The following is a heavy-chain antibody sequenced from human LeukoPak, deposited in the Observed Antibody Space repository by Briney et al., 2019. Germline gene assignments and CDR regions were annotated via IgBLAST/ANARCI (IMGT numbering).Heavy chain of an antibody. CDR3: ARGLGEGYSYGETIDY. CDR2: ISDNGITK. CDR1: GFTFSDYY. V-gene: IGHV3-11*01. J-gene: IGHJ4*02. Sequence: PGGSLRLSCAASGFTFSDYYMSFIRQAPGKGLECVSYISDNGITKYYADSVRGRSTISRDNAKNSLYLQMNSLRPEDTAVYYCARGLGEGYSYGETIDYWGQGTLVTVSS. D-gene: IGHD5-18*01.